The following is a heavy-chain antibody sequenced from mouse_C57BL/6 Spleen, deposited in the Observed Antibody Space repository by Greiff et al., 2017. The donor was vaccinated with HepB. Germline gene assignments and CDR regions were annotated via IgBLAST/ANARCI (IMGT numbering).Heavy chain of an antibody. V-gene: IGHV1-76*01. CDR2: IYPGSGNT. J-gene: IGHJ2*01. CDR3: ARDDYDYFDY. Sequence: QVHVKQSGAELVRPGASVKLSCKASGYTFTDYYINWVKQRPGQGLEWIARIYPGSGNTYYNEKFKGKATLTAEKSSSTAYMQLSSLTSEDSAVYFCARDDYDYFDYWGQGTTLTVSS. CDR1: GYTFTDYY. D-gene: IGHD2-4*01.